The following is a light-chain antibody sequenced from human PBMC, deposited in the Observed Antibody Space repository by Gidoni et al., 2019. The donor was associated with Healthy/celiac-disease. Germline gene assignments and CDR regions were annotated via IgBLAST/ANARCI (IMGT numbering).Light chain of an antibody. J-gene: IGKJ1*01. Sequence: IVMTHSPAPLSVSPGERATLSSRARQSVSSNLAWYQQKPGQAPRHLIYGASTRATGIPARFSGSGSGTEFTLTISSMQSEDVAVNYCQQYNNWPPWTFXQXTKVEIK. CDR2: GAS. CDR3: QQYNNWPPWT. V-gene: IGKV3-15*01. CDR1: QSVSSN.